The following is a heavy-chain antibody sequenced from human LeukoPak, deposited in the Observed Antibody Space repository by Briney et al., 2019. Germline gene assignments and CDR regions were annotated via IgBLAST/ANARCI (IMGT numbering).Heavy chain of an antibody. J-gene: IGHJ6*02. CDR2: INPNSGGT. V-gene: IGHV1-2*02. Sequence: GASVKVSCKASGYTSTGYYMHWVRQAPGQGLEWMGWINPNSGGTNYAQKFQGRVTMTRDTSISTAYMELSRLRSDDTAVYYCARDLFRGSTNYGMDVWGQGTTVTVSS. CDR1: GYTSTGYY. D-gene: IGHD3-10*01. CDR3: ARDLFRGSTNYGMDV.